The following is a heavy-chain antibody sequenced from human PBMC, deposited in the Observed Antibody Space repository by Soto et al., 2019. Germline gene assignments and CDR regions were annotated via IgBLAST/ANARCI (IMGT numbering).Heavy chain of an antibody. CDR1: GFTFSSYG. CDR3: ARGAEYSSSPDYYYYYMDV. J-gene: IGHJ6*03. CDR2: IWYDGSNK. V-gene: IGHV3-33*01. Sequence: QPGGSLRLSCAASGFTFSSYGMHWVRQAPGKGLEWVAVIWYDGSNKYYADSVKGRFTISRDNSKNTLYLQMNSLRAEDTAVYYCARGAEYSSSPDYYYYYMDVWGKGTTVTVSS. D-gene: IGHD6-6*01.